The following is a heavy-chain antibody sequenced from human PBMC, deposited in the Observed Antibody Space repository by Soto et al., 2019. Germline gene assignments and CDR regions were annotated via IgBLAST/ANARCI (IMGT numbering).Heavy chain of an antibody. D-gene: IGHD2-2*01. CDR1: GFTFSSYA. CDR3: AHLRSAAIGRLAVIDP. J-gene: IGHJ5*02. V-gene: IGHV3-64*01. CDR2: ISSNGGST. Sequence: GGSLRLSCAASGFTFSSYAMHWVRQAPGKGLEYVSAISSNGGSTYYANSVKGRFTISRDNSKNTLYLQMGSLRAEDMAVYYCAHLRSAAIGRLAVIDPWGQGTLVTVSS.